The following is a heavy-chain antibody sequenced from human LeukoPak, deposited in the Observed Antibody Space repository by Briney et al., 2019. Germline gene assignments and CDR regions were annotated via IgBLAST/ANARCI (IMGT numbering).Heavy chain of an antibody. CDR2: ISGSGGST. CDR1: GFTFSSYA. V-gene: IGHV3-23*01. CDR3: ARVPSSSWYGWYFDY. Sequence: GGSLRLSCAASGFTFSSYAMSRVRQAPGKGLEWVSAISGSGGSTYYADSVQGRFTISRDNSKNTLYLQMNSLRAEDTAVYYCARVPSSSWYGWYFDYWGQGTLVTVSS. J-gene: IGHJ4*02. D-gene: IGHD6-13*01.